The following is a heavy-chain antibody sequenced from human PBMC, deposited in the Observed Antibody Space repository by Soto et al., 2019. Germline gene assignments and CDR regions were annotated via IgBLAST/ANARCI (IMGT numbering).Heavy chain of an antibody. V-gene: IGHV3-23*01. CDR2: ISGSGSST. D-gene: IGHD6-19*01. CDR3: AKGAAVAGTGFFDF. Sequence: EVQLLESGGGSVQPGGSLRLSCAASGFTFSSYAMSWVRQAPGKGLEWVSVISGSGSSTYYAESVKGRFTIPRDKSKNTLYMQMNSLRGDDTAVYYCAKGAAVAGTGFFDFWGQGTLVTVSS. CDR1: GFTFSSYA. J-gene: IGHJ4*02.